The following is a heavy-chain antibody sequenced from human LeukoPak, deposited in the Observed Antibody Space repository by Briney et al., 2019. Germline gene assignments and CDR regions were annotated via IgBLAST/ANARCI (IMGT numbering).Heavy chain of an antibody. CDR3: ARDPDSITIFGVVTETISRY. D-gene: IGHD3-3*01. V-gene: IGHV1-2*06. CDR2: INPNNGGT. Sequence: ASVKVSCKASGYTFTGYYMHWVRQAPGQGLEWMGRINPNNGGTNYAQKFQGRVTMTRDTSISTAYMELSRLRSDDTAVYYCARDPDSITIFGVVTETISRYWGQGTLVTVSS. J-gene: IGHJ4*02. CDR1: GYTFTGYY.